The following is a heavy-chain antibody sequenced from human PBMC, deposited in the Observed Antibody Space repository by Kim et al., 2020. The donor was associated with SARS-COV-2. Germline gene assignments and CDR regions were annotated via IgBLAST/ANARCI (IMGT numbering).Heavy chain of an antibody. CDR2: GSNK. D-gene: IGHD3-3*01. V-gene: IGHV3-30*02. Sequence: GSNKYYADSVKGRFTISRDNSKNTLYLQMNSLRAEDTAVYYCAKDAISDVWGQGTTVTVSS. CDR3: AKDAISDV. J-gene: IGHJ6*02.